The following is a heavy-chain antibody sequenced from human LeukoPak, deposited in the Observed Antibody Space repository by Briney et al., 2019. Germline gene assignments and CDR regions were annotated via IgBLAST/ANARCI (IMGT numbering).Heavy chain of an antibody. J-gene: IGHJ5*02. V-gene: IGHV4-31*03. D-gene: IGHD2-21*01. CDR2: IFYSGAT. CDR3: ARTLGDSRFDP. Sequence: PSETLSLTCTVSGASIRSGDYYWSWIRQHPGKGLEWIGYIFYSGATYYDPSLKSRVTISVDTSKNQFSLKVTSVTAADTAVYYCARTLGDSRFDPWGQGTLVTVSS. CDR1: GASIRSGDYY.